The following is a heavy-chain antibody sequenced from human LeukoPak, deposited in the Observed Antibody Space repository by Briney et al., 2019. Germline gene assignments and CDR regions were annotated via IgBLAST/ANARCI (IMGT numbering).Heavy chain of an antibody. J-gene: IGHJ5*02. V-gene: IGHV1-8*03. CDR3: ARTYRGAYYDFWSGYLNWFDP. D-gene: IGHD3-3*01. Sequence: NSXNTGYAQKFQGRVTITRNTSISTAYMELSSLRSEDTAVYYCARTYRGAYYDFWSGYLNWFDPWGQGTLVTVSS. CDR2: NSXNT.